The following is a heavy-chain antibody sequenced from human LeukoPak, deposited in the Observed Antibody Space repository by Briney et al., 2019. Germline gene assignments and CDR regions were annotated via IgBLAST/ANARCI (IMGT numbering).Heavy chain of an antibody. J-gene: IGHJ4*02. D-gene: IGHD3-3*01. CDR2: IIPIFATT. Sequence: SVKVSCKASGGTISNYAISWVRQAPGQGLEWMGGIIPIFATTNYAQKFQGRVTITADESTSTAYMELSSLRSEDTAVYYCASGVTIFGVVPGRGYYFDYWGQGTLVTVSS. CDR3: ASGVTIFGVVPGRGYYFDY. CDR1: GGTISNYA. V-gene: IGHV1-69*13.